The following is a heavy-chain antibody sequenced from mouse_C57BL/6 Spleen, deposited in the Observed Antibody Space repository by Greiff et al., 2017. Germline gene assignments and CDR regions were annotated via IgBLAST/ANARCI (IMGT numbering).Heavy chain of an antibody. CDR1: GFTFSDYY. CDR3: ARGSPVVSYWYFDV. Sequence: DVKLVESEGGLVQPGSSMKLSCTASGFTFSDYYMAWVRQVPEKGLEWVANINYDGSSTYYLDSLKSRFIISRDNAKNILYLQMSSLKSEDTATYYCARGSPVVSYWYFDVWGTGTTVTVSS. V-gene: IGHV5-16*01. CDR2: INYDGSST. D-gene: IGHD1-1*01. J-gene: IGHJ1*03.